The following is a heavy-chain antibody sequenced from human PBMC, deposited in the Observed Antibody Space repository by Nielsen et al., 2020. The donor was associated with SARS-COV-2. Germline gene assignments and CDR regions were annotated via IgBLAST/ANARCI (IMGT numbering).Heavy chain of an antibody. CDR1: GDSVSSNSAA. CDR2: TFLRSNWYH. J-gene: IGHJ4*02. V-gene: IGHV6-1*01. Sequence: SQTLSLTCAISGDSVSSNSAAWNWIRQSPSRGLEWLGRTFLRSNWYHEYAVAVKGRITITPDTSKNQFSLRLNSVTPEDTALYYCARDEAGFDYWCQGTLVTVSS. CDR3: ARDEAGFDY. D-gene: IGHD6-25*01.